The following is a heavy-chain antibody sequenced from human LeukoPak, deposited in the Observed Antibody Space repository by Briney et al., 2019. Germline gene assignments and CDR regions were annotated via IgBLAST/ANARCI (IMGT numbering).Heavy chain of an antibody. Sequence: GGSLRLSCAASGFTFRDYYMSWIRQAPGKGLEWVSYISSSGSTIYYADSVKGRFTISRDNAKNSLYLQMNSLRAEDTAVYYCATDLAIAVAALGSFAYWGQGTLVTVSS. D-gene: IGHD6-19*01. CDR3: ATDLAIAVAALGSFAY. CDR1: GFTFRDYY. CDR2: ISSSGSTI. J-gene: IGHJ4*02. V-gene: IGHV3-11*01.